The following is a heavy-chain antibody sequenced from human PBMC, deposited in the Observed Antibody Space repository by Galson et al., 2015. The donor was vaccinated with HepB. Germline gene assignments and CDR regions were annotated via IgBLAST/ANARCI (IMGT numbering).Heavy chain of an antibody. CDR2: ISAYNGNT. CDR3: ARAPLHLGELSLWERFYYYYYYMDV. J-gene: IGHJ6*03. D-gene: IGHD3-16*02. Sequence: CKASGYTFTSYGISWVRQAPGQGLEWMGWISAYNGNTNYAQKLQGRVTMTTDTSTSTAYMELRSLRSDDTAVYYCARAPLHLGELSLWERFYYYYYYMDVWGKGTTVTVSS. CDR1: GYTFTSYG. V-gene: IGHV1-18*01.